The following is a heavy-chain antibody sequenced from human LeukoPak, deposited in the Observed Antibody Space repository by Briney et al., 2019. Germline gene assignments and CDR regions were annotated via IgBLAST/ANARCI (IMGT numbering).Heavy chain of an antibody. V-gene: IGHV3-30*02. CDR2: IRYDGSNK. CDR1: GFTFSSYG. J-gene: IGHJ6*03. D-gene: IGHD3-3*01. CDR3: AKGSKEVLFTRDHYMHV. Sequence: PGGTLRLSCAASGFTFSSYGMHWVRQAPGKGLEWVAFIRYDGSNKYYADSVKGRFAISRDNSKNTLYLQMNSLRAEDTAVYYCAKGSKEVLFTRDHYMHVWGKGTTVTMSS.